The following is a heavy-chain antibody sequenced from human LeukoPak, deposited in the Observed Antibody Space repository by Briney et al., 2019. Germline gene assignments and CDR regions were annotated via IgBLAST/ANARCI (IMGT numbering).Heavy chain of an antibody. CDR3: ARVSISGSYDRDYYYYGMDV. D-gene: IGHD3-10*01. V-gene: IGHV1-3*01. Sequence: GASVKVSCKASGYTFTSYAMHWVRQAPGQRLEWMGWINAGNGNTKYSQKFQGRVTITRDTSASTAYMELSSLRSEDTAVYYCARVSISGSYDRDYYYYGMDVWGQGTTVTVSS. J-gene: IGHJ6*02. CDR1: GYTFTSYA. CDR2: INAGNGNT.